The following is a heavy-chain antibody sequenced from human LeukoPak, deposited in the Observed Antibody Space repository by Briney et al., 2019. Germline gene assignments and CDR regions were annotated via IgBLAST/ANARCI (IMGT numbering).Heavy chain of an antibody. Sequence: GGSLRLSCAASGFTFSNYGMHWVRQAPGKELEWVAVISYDGSNKYYADSVKGRFTISIDNSKNTLYLQMNSLRAEDTAVYYCAKGHYMDVWGKGTTVTVSS. CDR1: GFTFSNYG. J-gene: IGHJ6*03. V-gene: IGHV3-30*18. CDR3: AKGHYMDV. CDR2: ISYDGSNK.